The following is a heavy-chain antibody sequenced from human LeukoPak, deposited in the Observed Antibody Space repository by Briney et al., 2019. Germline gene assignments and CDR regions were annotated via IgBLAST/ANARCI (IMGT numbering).Heavy chain of an antibody. CDR1: VNTLRQLL. V-gene: IGHV1-24*01. D-gene: IGHD3-3*01. CDR2: CDPVNAEI. Sequence: GASVKVSCKLSVNTLRQLLIQWVRQAGGRGLDWMAGCDPVNAEIAYARKFEGRVTLTEDTSTNTAYMELSSLTSDETALYYCATGASDFWSIFAFRAQGTQVT. J-gene: IGHJ4*02. CDR3: ATGASDFWSIFAF.